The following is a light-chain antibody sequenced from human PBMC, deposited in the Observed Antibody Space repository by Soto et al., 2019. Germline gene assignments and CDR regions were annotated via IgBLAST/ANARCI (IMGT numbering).Light chain of an antibody. CDR3: HQYNKWPLT. CDR2: GAS. Sequence: EIVMTQSPATLSVSPGERATLSCRASHSVSGNLAWYQQKPGQAPRLLIYGASTRATGIPVRFSGSGSGTEFSLTINSLQSEDFEVYYCHQYNKWPLTFGQGTRLEIK. V-gene: IGKV3D-15*01. J-gene: IGKJ5*01. CDR1: HSVSGN.